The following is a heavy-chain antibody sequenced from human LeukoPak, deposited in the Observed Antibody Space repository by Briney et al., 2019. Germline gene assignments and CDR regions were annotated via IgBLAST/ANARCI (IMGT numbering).Heavy chain of an antibody. V-gene: IGHV3-21*01. CDR1: GFTFSSYS. CDR3: ARDRVASSPGMFDY. Sequence: PGGSLRLSCAASGFTFSSYSMNWVRQAPGKGLEWVSSISSSSSYIYYADSVKGRFTISRDNAKNSLYLQMNSLRAEDTAVYYCARDRVASSPGMFDYWGQETLVTVSS. J-gene: IGHJ4*02. D-gene: IGHD2-15*01. CDR2: ISSSSSYI.